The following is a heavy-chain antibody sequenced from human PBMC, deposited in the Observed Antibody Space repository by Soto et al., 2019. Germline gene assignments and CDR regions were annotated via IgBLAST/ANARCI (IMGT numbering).Heavy chain of an antibody. Sequence: GASVKVSCTASGYTLTGYYRHWVRQAPGQELEWMGWISANSGATNYAQKFQDRVIMTTDTSTSTAYMELRSLRSDDTAVYYCARDRNRNWFDPWGQGALVTVSS. CDR1: GYTLTGYY. J-gene: IGHJ5*01. CDR2: ISANSGAT. V-gene: IGHV1-18*04. CDR3: ARDRNRNWFDP.